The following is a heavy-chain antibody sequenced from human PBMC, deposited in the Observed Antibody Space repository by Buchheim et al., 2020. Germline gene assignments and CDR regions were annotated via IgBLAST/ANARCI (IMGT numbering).Heavy chain of an antibody. CDR2: ISSSGSTI. J-gene: IGHJ3*02. Sequence: EVQLVESGGGLVQPGGSLRLSCAASGFTFSSYEMNWVRQAPGKGLEWVSYISSSGSTIYYADSVKGRFTISRDNAKNYLYLQMNSLRAEDTAVYYCAREDWVGAFLDAFDIWGQGT. V-gene: IGHV3-48*03. CDR1: GFTFSSYE. CDR3: AREDWVGAFLDAFDI. D-gene: IGHD1-26*01.